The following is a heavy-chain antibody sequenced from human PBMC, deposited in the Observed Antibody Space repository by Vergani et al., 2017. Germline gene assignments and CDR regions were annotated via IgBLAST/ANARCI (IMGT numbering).Heavy chain of an antibody. V-gene: IGHV4-39*01. D-gene: IGHD4-17*01. J-gene: IGHJ5*01. Sequence: QLQLQESGPGLVKPSETLSLTCTVSGGSLSSSSYYWAWIRQPPGKGLEWIGSIYHSGSIYYNPSLKSRVTISVDTSMNQFSLRLSSVTAADTAVYYCARLGLTTVTFDSWGQGTLVTVSS. CDR1: GGSLSSSSYY. CDR2: IYHSGSI. CDR3: ARLGLTTVTFDS.